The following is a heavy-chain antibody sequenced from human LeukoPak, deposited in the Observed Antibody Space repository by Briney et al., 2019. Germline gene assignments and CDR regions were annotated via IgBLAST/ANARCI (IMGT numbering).Heavy chain of an antibody. Sequence: GGSLRLSCAASGFTFSTYWMGWVRQAPGKGLEWVANIKEDGSEKYYLDSVKGRFTISRDNAQNSLHLEMNSLRAEDTAVYYCRIAAAGRDYWGQGTLVTISS. V-gene: IGHV3-7*01. CDR1: GFTFSTYW. J-gene: IGHJ4*02. CDR2: IKEDGSEK. D-gene: IGHD6-13*01. CDR3: RIAAAGRDY.